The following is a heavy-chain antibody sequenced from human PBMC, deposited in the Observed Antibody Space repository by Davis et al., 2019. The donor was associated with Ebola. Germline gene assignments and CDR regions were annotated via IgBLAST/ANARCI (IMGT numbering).Heavy chain of an antibody. J-gene: IGHJ6*04. V-gene: IGHV1-18*04. D-gene: IGHD5-12*01. CDR3: ARDSVFDIVATGDYYYGMDV. CDR1: GYTFTSYG. Sequence: AASVKVSCKASGYTFTSYGISWVRQAPGQGLEWMGWIITDNGNRNYAQKFQGRVTMSTDTSTTTAYMELTSLRSDDTAVYYCARDSVFDIVATGDYYYGMDVWGKGTTVTVSS. CDR2: IITDNGNR.